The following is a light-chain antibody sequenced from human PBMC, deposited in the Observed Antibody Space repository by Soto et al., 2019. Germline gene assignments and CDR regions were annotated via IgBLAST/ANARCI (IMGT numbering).Light chain of an antibody. V-gene: IGLV2-11*01. CDR3: CSYAGSYNYV. Sequence: QAVVTQPRSVSGSPGQSVTISCTGTSSDVGAYNYVSWYQQHPGKAPKVMIYDVSKRPSGVPDRFSGSKSGTTASLTISGLQADDEADYYCCSYAGSYNYVFGSGTKLTVL. J-gene: IGLJ1*01. CDR1: SSDVGAYNY. CDR2: DVS.